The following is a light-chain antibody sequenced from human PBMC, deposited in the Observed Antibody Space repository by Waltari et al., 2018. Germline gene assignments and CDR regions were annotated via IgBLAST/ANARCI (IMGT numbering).Light chain of an antibody. Sequence: HSALTQPRSVSGSPGQSVTISCSGSNSDVGGYNYVSWYQQHPGKAPKLMISDVTKRPPGCPDRFSGSNSGNTASLTISGLQAEDEADYYCSSYAGSSVAFGGGTKLTVL. V-gene: IGLV2-11*01. CDR2: DVT. CDR3: SSYAGSSVA. CDR1: NSDVGGYNY. J-gene: IGLJ2*01.